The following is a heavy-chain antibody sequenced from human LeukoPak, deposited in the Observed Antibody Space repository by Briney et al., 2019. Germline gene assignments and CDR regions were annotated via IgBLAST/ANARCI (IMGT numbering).Heavy chain of an antibody. CDR3: ARGRTVFDF. CDR2: INHSGST. V-gene: IGHV4-34*01. CDR1: GGPFSDYY. J-gene: IGHJ4*02. Sequence: KPSETLSLTCAVYGGPFSDYYWSWIRQTPGKGLEWIGQINHSGSTNYNPSLKSRLTMSVDTSTNYFTLKLTSVTAADTAVYYCARGRTVFDFWGQGTLVTVSS. D-gene: IGHD1-1*01.